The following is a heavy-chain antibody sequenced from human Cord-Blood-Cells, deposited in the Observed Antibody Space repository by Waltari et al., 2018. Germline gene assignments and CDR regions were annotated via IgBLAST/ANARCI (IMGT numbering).Heavy chain of an antibody. J-gene: IGHJ3*02. V-gene: IGHV3-33*01. CDR3: ARDLWGSDAFDI. CDR1: GFTFSCYG. D-gene: IGHD7-27*01. Sequence: QVQLVESGGGVVQPGRSLRLSCAASGFTFSCYGMPWVRQAPGKGLEWVAVIWYDGSNKYYADSVKGRFTISRDNSKNTLYLQMNSLRAEDTAVYYCARDLWGSDAFDIWGQGTMVTVSS. CDR2: IWYDGSNK.